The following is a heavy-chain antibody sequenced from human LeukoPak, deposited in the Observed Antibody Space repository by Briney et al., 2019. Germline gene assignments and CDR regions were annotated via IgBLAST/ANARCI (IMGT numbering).Heavy chain of an antibody. CDR3: AKMSGRLTMVRGVTDFDY. Sequence: GGSLRLSCAASGFTFSSYAMSWVRQAPGKGLEWVSAISGSGGSTYYADSVKGRFTISRDNSKNTLYLQMNSLRAEDTAVYYCAKMSGRLTMVRGVTDFDYWGQGTLVTVSS. D-gene: IGHD3-10*01. V-gene: IGHV3-23*01. J-gene: IGHJ4*02. CDR2: ISGSGGST. CDR1: GFTFSSYA.